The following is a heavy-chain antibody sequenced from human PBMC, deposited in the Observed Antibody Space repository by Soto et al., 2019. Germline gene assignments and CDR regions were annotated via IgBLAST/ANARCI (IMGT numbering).Heavy chain of an antibody. CDR2: IIPIFGTA. Sequence: QVQLVQSGAEVKKPGSSVKVSCKASGGTFSSYAISWVRQAPGQGLEWMGGIIPIFGTANYAQKFQGRVTXXAXEXXTKGNMERSSLRSQDTAVDYCARRQYRSVTAAFDIWCQGTMVTVSS. CDR1: GGTFSSYA. CDR3: ARRQYRSVTAAFDI. J-gene: IGHJ3*02. D-gene: IGHD3-10*01. V-gene: IGHV1-69*12.